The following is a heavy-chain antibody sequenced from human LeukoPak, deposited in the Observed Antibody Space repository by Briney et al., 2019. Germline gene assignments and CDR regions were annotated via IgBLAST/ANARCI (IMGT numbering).Heavy chain of an antibody. J-gene: IGHJ3*02. V-gene: IGHV3-21*01. CDR3: ARENYYDNSGYSQHDAFDI. CDR2: ISSSSSYI. D-gene: IGHD3-22*01. Sequence: PGGSLRLSCAASGFTFSSYSMNWVRQAPGKGLEWVSSISSSSSYIYYADSVKGRFTISRDNAKNSLYLQMNSLRAEDTAVYYCARENYYDNSGYSQHDAFDIWGQGTMVTVSS. CDR1: GFTFSSYS.